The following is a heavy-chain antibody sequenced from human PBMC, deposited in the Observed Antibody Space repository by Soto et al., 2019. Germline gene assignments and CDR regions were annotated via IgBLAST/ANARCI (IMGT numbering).Heavy chain of an antibody. D-gene: IGHD4-17*01. Sequence: LSLTCTVSGGSISSGGYYWSWIRQHPGKGLEWIGYIYYSGSTYYNPSLKSRVTISVDTSKNQFSLKLSSVTAADTAVYYCARGDYGGNSFYYFDYWGQGTLVTVAS. V-gene: IGHV4-31*03. J-gene: IGHJ4*02. CDR2: IYYSGST. CDR1: GGSISSGGYY. CDR3: ARGDYGGNSFYYFDY.